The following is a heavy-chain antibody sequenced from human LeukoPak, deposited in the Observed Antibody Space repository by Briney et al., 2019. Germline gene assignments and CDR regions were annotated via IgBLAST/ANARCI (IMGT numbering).Heavy chain of an antibody. J-gene: IGHJ4*02. CDR1: GFTYSSFE. Sequence: GRSLRLSCAASGFTYSSFEMNWVSQASGKGLEWVSYISSSGSLIFYVDSVKGRFTTSRDNAKNSLYLQMNSLRAEDTAVYYCAKAYYYGSGSYYNPIDYWGQGTLVTVSS. D-gene: IGHD3-10*01. CDR3: AKAYYYGSGSYYNPIDY. V-gene: IGHV3-48*03. CDR2: ISSSGSLI.